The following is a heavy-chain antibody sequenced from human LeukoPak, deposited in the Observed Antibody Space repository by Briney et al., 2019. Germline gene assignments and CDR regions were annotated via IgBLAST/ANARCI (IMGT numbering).Heavy chain of an antibody. CDR1: GGTFSSYA. CDR2: IIPIFGTA. J-gene: IGHJ6*03. D-gene: IGHD2/OR15-2a*01. V-gene: IGHV1-69*01. Sequence: SVKVSCKASGGTFSSYAISWVRQAPGQGLEWMGGIIPIFGTANYARKFQGRVTITADESTSTAYMELSSLRSEDTAVYYCAVIASSTAHYYYYYMDVWGKGTTVTVSS. CDR3: AVIASSTAHYYYYYMDV.